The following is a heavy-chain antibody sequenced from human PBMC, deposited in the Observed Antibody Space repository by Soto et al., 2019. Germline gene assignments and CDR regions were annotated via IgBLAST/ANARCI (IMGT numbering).Heavy chain of an antibody. CDR1: GFTFKTHA. CDR3: GKDVGDYVPYYYGVDV. Sequence: QVQLVESGGGVVQPGTSLRLSCAASGFTFKTHAMHWVRQAPGKGLEWMVVIAYDGNEKFYADSVKGRFTIYRDNSKNALYLQINTLRNEDTAVYYCGKDVGDYVPYYYGVDVWGQGTTVTVSS. D-gene: IGHD1-26*01. V-gene: IGHV3-30*18. J-gene: IGHJ6*02. CDR2: IAYDGNEK.